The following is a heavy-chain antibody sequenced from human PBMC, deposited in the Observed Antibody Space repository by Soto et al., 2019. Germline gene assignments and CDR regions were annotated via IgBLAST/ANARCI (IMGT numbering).Heavy chain of an antibody. CDR1: GFTFDDYT. CDR2: ISWDGGST. J-gene: IGHJ6*02. CDR3: AKGNVLRYFDWSAYGMDV. D-gene: IGHD3-9*01. V-gene: IGHV3-43*01. Sequence: QPGGSLRLSCAASGFTFDDYTMHWVRQAPGKGLEWVSLISWDGGSTYYADSVKGRFTISRDNSKNSLYLQMNSLRTEDTALYYCAKGNVLRYFDWSAYGMDVWGQGTTVTVSS.